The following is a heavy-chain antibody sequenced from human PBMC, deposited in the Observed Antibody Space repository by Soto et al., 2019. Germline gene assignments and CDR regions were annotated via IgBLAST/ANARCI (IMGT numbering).Heavy chain of an antibody. CDR3: ARDRRSSHWFDP. J-gene: IGHJ5*02. Sequence: ASVKVSCKASGYTFTGYYIHWVRQAPGQGLEWMGWINPNSGGTNYAQKFQGRVTMTRDTSISTAYMELSRLRSDDTAVYYCARDRRSSHWFDPWGQGTLVTVSS. D-gene: IGHD2-15*01. V-gene: IGHV1-2*02. CDR2: INPNSGGT. CDR1: GYTFTGYY.